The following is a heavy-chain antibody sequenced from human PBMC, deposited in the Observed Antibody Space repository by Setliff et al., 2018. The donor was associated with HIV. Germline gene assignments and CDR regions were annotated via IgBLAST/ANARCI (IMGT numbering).Heavy chain of an antibody. Sequence: GGSLRLSCDVSGFTFSSYDMHWVRQAPGKGLEWVTFIRYDGSYKYYADSVRGRFTISRDNSKNTLYLQMNSLRAEDTAVYYCAKNLYRSGWSPLDYWGQGTLVTVSS. CDR3: AKNLYRSGWSPLDY. D-gene: IGHD6-13*01. V-gene: IGHV3-30*02. J-gene: IGHJ4*02. CDR1: GFTFSSYD. CDR2: IRYDGSYK.